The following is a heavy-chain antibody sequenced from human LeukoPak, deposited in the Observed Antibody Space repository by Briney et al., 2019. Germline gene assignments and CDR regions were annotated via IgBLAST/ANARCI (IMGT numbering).Heavy chain of an antibody. Sequence: PGGSLRLSCAASGISFSDYYMSWIRPAPGKGLEWVSYISSSGGTIYYADSVKGQFTISSDNANNSLYLQMNSLRGDDTAVYYCARGGSGSYNYYYYGMDVWGQGTTVPVSS. D-gene: IGHD3-10*01. CDR2: ISSSGGTI. V-gene: IGHV3-11*01. J-gene: IGHJ6*02. CDR3: ARGGSGSYNYYYYGMDV. CDR1: GISFSDYY.